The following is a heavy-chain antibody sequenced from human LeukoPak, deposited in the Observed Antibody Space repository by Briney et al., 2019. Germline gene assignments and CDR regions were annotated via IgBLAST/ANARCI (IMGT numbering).Heavy chain of an antibody. J-gene: IGHJ6*03. D-gene: IGHD6-13*01. Sequence: SVKVSCKASGYTFTGYYMHWVRQAPGQGLEWMGGIIPIFGTANYAQKFQGRVTITADKSTSTAYMELSSLRSEDTAVYYCASSSWYGIVYYYYYYMDVWGKGTTVTVSS. V-gene: IGHV1-69*06. CDR2: IIPIFGTA. CDR3: ASSSWYGIVYYYYYYMDV. CDR1: GYTFTGYY.